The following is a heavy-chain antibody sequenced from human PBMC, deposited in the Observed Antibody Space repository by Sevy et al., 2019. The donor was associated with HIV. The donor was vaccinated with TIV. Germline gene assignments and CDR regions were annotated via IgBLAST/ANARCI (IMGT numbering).Heavy chain of an antibody. Sequence: GGSLRLSCAVSGFTLTNEFFSWVRQAPGKGLEWVAVVYSGGATYYADSVKGRFTISRDKSKGTLYLQMKSLRAEDTAVYYCARVGYCGGGTCFSALYYAMDVWGQGTTVTVSS. CDR3: ARVGYCGGGTCFSALYYAMDV. D-gene: IGHD2-15*01. CDR1: GFTLTNEF. V-gene: IGHV3-53*01. J-gene: IGHJ6*02. CDR2: VYSGGAT.